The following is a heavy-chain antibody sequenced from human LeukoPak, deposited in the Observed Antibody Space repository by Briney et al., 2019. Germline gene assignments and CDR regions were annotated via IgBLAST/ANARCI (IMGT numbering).Heavy chain of an antibody. J-gene: IGHJ3*02. CDR3: ARDSTIFGVVYREVGAFDI. V-gene: IGHV3-30-3*01. D-gene: IGHD3-3*01. Sequence: GRSLSLSCAASGFTFTTYSIHWVRQAPGKGLEWVAVISSDGSNKYYAHPVKGRFTVSRDKSKNTLYLQMNSLRAEDTAVYYCARDSTIFGVVYREVGAFDIWGQGTMVTVSS. CDR1: GFTFTTYS. CDR2: ISSDGSNK.